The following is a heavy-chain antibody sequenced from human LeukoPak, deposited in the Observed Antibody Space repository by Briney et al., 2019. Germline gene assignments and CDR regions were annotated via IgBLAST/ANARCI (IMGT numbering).Heavy chain of an antibody. V-gene: IGHV1-2*02. CDR3: ARDLGSGSYSPYFDS. CDR1: GYSFTGYC. Sequence: AASVKVSCKASGYSFTGYCIHWVRQAPGQGLEWVGWINPHSGGTDYAQKFQGRVSMTRDTSITTVYMEVNRLRGDDTAVYYCARDLGSGSYSPYFDSWGQGTLLTVSS. D-gene: IGHD3-10*01. J-gene: IGHJ4*02. CDR2: INPHSGGT.